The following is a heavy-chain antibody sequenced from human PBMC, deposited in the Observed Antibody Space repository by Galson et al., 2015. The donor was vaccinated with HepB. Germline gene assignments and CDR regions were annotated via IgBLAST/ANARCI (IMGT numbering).Heavy chain of an antibody. D-gene: IGHD3-16*01. V-gene: IGHV5-51*01. CDR2: IYPGDSDT. Sequence: QSGAEVKKPGESLKISCKGSGYTFSSYWIAWVRQMPGKGLEWMAIIYPGDSDTRYSSSFQGHVTTSADKSIGTAYLHWRSLKASDTATYYWARLNSYGYEVNYGIDGWGQGTTVTVSS. CDR3: ARLNSYGYEVNYGIDG. CDR1: GYTFSSYW. J-gene: IGHJ6*02.